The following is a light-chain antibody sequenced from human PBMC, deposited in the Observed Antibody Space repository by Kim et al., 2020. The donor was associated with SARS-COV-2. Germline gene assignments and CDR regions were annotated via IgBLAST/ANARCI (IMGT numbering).Light chain of an antibody. CDR1: QTISSAH. J-gene: IGKJ2*01. CDR3: QQYVASPYT. Sequence: LSPGQRATLPCKASQTISSAHLAWYQHKPGQAPRLLMSAASNRAAGIPDRFSGSGSGTDFTLTITRLEREDFAVYYCQQYVASPYTFGPGTKLEI. V-gene: IGKV3-20*01. CDR2: AAS.